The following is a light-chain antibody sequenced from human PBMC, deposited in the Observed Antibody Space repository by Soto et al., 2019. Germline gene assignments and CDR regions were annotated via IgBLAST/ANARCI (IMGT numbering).Light chain of an antibody. CDR3: QQYNTYSWT. J-gene: IGKJ1*01. CDR1: QGINDY. Sequence: DIQMTQSPSSLSASVGDRVTITCRTSQGINDYLNWYQMKPGEAPKLLIYAASALQSGIPSRFSGSASGTEFTLSISSLQPDDFATYYCQQYNTYSWTFGQGTKVDIK. V-gene: IGKV1-39*01. CDR2: AAS.